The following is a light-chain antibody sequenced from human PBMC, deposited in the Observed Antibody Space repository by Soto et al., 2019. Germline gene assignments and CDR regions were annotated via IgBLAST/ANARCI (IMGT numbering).Light chain of an antibody. V-gene: IGKV3-15*01. CDR2: YAS. CDR1: ETVHSN. J-gene: IGKJ3*01. Sequence: EMVMTQSPATLSVCPGERVILSCRASETVHSNLAWYQQKPGQGPSLLIYYASTRVTGVPDRFSGSGSGTEFTLTISSLQSEDFGVYYCQHYSNWPPTFGPGTKVEIK. CDR3: QHYSNWPPT.